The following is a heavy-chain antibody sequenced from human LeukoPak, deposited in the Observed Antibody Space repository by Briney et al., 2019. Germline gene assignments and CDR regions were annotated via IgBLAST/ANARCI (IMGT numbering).Heavy chain of an antibody. D-gene: IGHD6-13*01. J-gene: IGHJ4*02. Sequence: SETLSLTCTVSGGSISSSSHYWGWIRQPPGKGLEWIGEINHSGSTNYNPSLKSRVTISVDMSKNQFSVKLSSVTAADTAVYYCARGGRQQLVRRRSFDYWGQGTLVTVSS. CDR1: GGSISSSSHY. V-gene: IGHV4-39*07. CDR3: ARGGRQQLVRRRSFDY. CDR2: INHSGST.